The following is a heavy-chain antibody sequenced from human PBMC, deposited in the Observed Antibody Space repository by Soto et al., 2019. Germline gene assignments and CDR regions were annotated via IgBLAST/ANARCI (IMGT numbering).Heavy chain of an antibody. CDR3: AKGQKWELPLDY. J-gene: IGHJ4*02. CDR1: GFTFSRYA. V-gene: IGHV3-23*01. Sequence: PGGSLRLSCAASGFTFSRYAMSWVRQAPGKGLEWVSAISDSGRSTYYADSVKGRFTISRDTSKNTLYLQMSSLRAEDTAVYYCAKGQKWELPLDYWGQGTLVTVSS. CDR2: ISDSGRST. D-gene: IGHD1-26*01.